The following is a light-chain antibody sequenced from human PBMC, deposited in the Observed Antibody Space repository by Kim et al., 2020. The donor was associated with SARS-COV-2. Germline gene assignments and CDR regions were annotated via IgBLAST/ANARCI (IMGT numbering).Light chain of an antibody. J-gene: IGKJ1*01. Sequence: DIVLTQSPGTLSLSPGEGATLSCRASQSVSSDYLAWYQQRPGQAPRLLIYGVSSRATGIPDRFIGSGSGTDFTLTISRLEPEDFAVYFCQKYGTPPWTFGQGTKVDIK. V-gene: IGKV3-20*01. CDR1: QSVSSDY. CDR3: QKYGTPPWT. CDR2: GVS.